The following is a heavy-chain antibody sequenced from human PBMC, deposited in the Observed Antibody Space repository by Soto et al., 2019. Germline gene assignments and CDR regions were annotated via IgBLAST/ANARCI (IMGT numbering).Heavy chain of an antibody. D-gene: IGHD3-10*01. CDR1: GGSISSYY. V-gene: IGHV4-59*08. Sequence: QVQLQESGPGLVKPSETLSLTCTVSGGSISSYYWSWIRQPPGKGLEWIGYIYNSGSTNYNPSLKSRVTVSVDTSKNQFSLKLNSVTAADTAVYYCARLSYVSGSSSIDYWGQGTLVTVSS. CDR2: IYNSGST. CDR3: ARLSYVSGSSSIDY. J-gene: IGHJ4*02.